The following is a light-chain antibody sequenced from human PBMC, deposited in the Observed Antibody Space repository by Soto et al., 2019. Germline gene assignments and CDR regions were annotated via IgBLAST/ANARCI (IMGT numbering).Light chain of an antibody. V-gene: IGKV1-5*03. CDR1: QSISNW. J-gene: IGKJ2*01. Sequence: DIPMTQSPSTLSASVGDRVTITCRATQSISNWLAWYQQKPGQAPSLLIYQASSLEVGVPSRFSGSGSGTEFTLTISSLQPDDFATYYCQQYNNYGVTFGQGTKLEIK. CDR3: QQYNNYGVT. CDR2: QAS.